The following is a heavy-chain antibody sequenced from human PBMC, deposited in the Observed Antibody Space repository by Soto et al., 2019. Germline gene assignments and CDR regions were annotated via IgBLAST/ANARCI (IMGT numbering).Heavy chain of an antibody. J-gene: IGHJ6*02. CDR2: ISSSSSYI. CDR3: AIALGCLRIAAAGPYGIAGMAV. V-gene: IGHV3-21*01. D-gene: IGHD6-13*01. Sequence: EVQLVESGGGLVKPGGSLRLSCAASGFTFSSYSMNWVRQAPGKGLELVSSISSSSSYIYYADSVKGRFTISRDNAKNSLYLQMNSLRAEDTAVYYCAIALGCLRIAAAGPYGIAGMAVWGQGPTVTVSS. CDR1: GFTFSSYS.